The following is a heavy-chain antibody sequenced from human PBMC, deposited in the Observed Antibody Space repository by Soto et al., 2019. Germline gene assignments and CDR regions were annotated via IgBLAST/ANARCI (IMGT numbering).Heavy chain of an antibody. CDR2: IIPIFGTA. CDR3: ARVSNCDSLSGYSPFYVNSGGMDV. CDR1: GGTFSSYA. D-gene: IGHD3-9*01. Sequence: SEKVSCKASGGTFSSYAISWVRQAPGQGLEWMGGIIPIFGTANYAQKFQGRVTITADKSTSTAYMELSSLRSEDTAVYYCARVSNCDSLSGYSPFYVNSGGMDVWGQGTTVT. V-gene: IGHV1-69*06. J-gene: IGHJ6*02.